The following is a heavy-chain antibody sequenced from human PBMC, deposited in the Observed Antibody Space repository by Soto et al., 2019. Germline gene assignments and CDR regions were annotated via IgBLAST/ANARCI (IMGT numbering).Heavy chain of an antibody. V-gene: IGHV4-31*03. CDR2: IYYSGST. CDR3: ARYGGKGAPYGMDV. CDR1: GGSISSGGYY. Sequence: QVQLQESGPGLVKPSQTLSLTCTVSGGSISSGGYYWSWIRQHPGKGLEWIGYIYYSGSTYYNPSLKIRVTISVDTSKNQFSLKLSSVTAADTAVYYCARYGGKGAPYGMDVWGQGTTVTVSS. J-gene: IGHJ6*02. D-gene: IGHD6-13*01.